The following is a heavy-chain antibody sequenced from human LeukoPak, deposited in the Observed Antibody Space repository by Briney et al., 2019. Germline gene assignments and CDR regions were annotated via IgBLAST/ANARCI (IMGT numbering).Heavy chain of an antibody. J-gene: IGHJ4*02. CDR3: ARTHSYGLSGPFDY. CDR2: IYPGDSDT. D-gene: IGHD5-18*01. Sequence: GESLKISCKGSGYSFTTHWIGWVRQMPWKGLEWMGIIYPGDSDTRYSPSLQGQVTISADKSISTAYLQWSRLKASDTAMYYCARTHSYGLSGPFDYWGQGTLVTVSS. V-gene: IGHV5-51*01. CDR1: GYSFTTHW.